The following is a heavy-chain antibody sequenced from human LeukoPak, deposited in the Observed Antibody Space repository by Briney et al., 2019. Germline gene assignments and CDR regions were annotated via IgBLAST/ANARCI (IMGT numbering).Heavy chain of an antibody. D-gene: IGHD3-22*01. J-gene: IGHJ5*02. CDR2: IWYDGSNK. Sequence: GGSLRLSCAASGFTFSSYGMHWVRQAPGKGLEWVAVIWYDGSNKYYADSVKGRFTISRDNAKNSLYLQMNSLRDEDTAVYYCARGGYYDSSGYGSRWFDPWGQGTLVTVSS. CDR1: GFTFSSYG. CDR3: ARGGYYDSSGYGSRWFDP. V-gene: IGHV3-33*01.